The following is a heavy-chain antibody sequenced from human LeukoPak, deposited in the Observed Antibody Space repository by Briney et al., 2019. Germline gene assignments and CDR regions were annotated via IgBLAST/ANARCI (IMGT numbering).Heavy chain of an antibody. Sequence: PGRSLRLSCAASGFTFDDYAMHWVRQAPGKGLEWVSGISWNSGNIGYADSVKGRFTISRDNAKNSLYLQMNSLRAEDTALYYCAKDIAPQQLRYFQHWGQGTLVTVSS. D-gene: IGHD6-13*01. CDR1: GFTFDDYA. CDR3: AKDIAPQQLRYFQH. J-gene: IGHJ1*01. CDR2: ISWNSGNI. V-gene: IGHV3-9*01.